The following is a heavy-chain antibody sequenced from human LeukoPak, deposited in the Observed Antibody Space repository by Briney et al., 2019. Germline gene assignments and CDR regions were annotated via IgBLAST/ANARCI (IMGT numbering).Heavy chain of an antibody. CDR1: GFTFSSYS. CDR3: AREDSCGYYRYG. D-gene: IGHD3-22*01. Sequence: GGSLRLSCAASGFTFSSYSMSWVRQAPGKGLEWVANIKQDGSEKYYVDSVKGRFTISRDKAKNSLYLQMNSLRAEDPAVFYCAREDSCGYYRYGWGQGTLVTVSS. J-gene: IGHJ4*02. V-gene: IGHV3-7*01. CDR2: IKQDGSEK.